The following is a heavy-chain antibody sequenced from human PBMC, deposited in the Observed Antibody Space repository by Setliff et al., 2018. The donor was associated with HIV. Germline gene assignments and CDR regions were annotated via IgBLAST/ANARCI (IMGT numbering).Heavy chain of an antibody. CDR3: ARIFGDQGYYYGMDV. CDR2: IYYSGST. CDR1: GGSTSSCY. Sequence: ETLSLTCTVSGGSTSSCYWSWIRQPPGKGLEWIGYIYYSGSTNYNPSLKSRVTISVDTSKNQFSLKLSSVIAADTAVYYCARIFGDQGYYYGMDVWGQGTTVTVSS. V-gene: IGHV4-59*01. J-gene: IGHJ6*02. D-gene: IGHD3-3*01.